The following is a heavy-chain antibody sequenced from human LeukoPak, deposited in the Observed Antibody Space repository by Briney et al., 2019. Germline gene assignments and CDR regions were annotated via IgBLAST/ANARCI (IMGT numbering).Heavy chain of an antibody. CDR2: MNPNSGNT. D-gene: IGHD4-23*01. CDR1: GYTFTSYG. Sequence: ASVEVSCKASGYTFTSYGISWVRQATGQGLEWMGWMNPNSGNTGYAQKFQGRVTMTRNTSISTAYMELSSLRSEDTAVYYCARGRTTVVDYWGQGTLVTVSS. J-gene: IGHJ4*02. V-gene: IGHV1-8*02. CDR3: ARGRTTVVDY.